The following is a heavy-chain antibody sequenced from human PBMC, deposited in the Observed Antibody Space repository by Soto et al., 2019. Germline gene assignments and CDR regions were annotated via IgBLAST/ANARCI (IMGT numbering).Heavy chain of an antibody. CDR3: ARGVASYYYDY. D-gene: IGHD3-10*01. V-gene: IGHV2-70*04. CDR2: IDWDEDK. J-gene: IGHJ4*02. Sequence: ASGPTLVNPTQILTLTCTFSGFSLSTSGMRVSWIRQPPGKALEWLARIDWDEDKFYSTSLKTRLTISKDTSKNQVVLTMTNMDPVDTATYYCARGVASYYYDYWGQGTLVTVSS. CDR1: GFSLSTSGMR.